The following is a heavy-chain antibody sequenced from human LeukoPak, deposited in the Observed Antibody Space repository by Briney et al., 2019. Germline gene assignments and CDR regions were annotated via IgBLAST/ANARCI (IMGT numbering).Heavy chain of an antibody. CDR2: IIPIFGTA. CDR3: ARDRGYSSSSDDYYYMDV. Sequence: SVKVSCKASGGTFSSYAISWVRQASGQGLEWMGGIIPIFGTANYAQKFQGRVTITTDESTSTAYMELSSLRSEDTAVYYCARDRGYSSSSDDYYYMDVWGKGTTVTVSS. D-gene: IGHD6-6*01. CDR1: GGTFSSYA. V-gene: IGHV1-69*05. J-gene: IGHJ6*03.